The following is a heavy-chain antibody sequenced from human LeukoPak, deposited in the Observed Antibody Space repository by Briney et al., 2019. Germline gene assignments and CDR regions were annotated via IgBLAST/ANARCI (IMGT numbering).Heavy chain of an antibody. CDR2: IYYSGST. Sequence: PSGTLSLTCTVSGCSISSYYWSWIRQPPGKGLEWIGYIYYSGSTNYNPSLKSRVTISADTTKNQFSVQLSTVTTADTAVVYCSRDTQLGSFDNWGQGSLVTVSS. D-gene: IGHD2-2*01. CDR3: SRDTQLGSFDN. CDR1: GCSISSYY. V-gene: IGHV4-59*01. J-gene: IGHJ4*02.